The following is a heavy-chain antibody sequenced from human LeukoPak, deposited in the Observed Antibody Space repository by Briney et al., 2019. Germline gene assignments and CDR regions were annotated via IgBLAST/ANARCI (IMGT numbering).Heavy chain of an antibody. CDR1: GGSFSGYY. CDR3: ARTSGSYYRPFDY. Sequence: SETLSLTCAVYGGSFSGYYWSWIRQPPGKGLEWIGEINHSGSTNYNPSLKSRVTMSVDTSKNQFSLKLSSVTAADTAVYYCARTSGSYYRPFDYWGQGTLVTVSS. V-gene: IGHV4-34*01. D-gene: IGHD3-10*01. CDR2: INHSGST. J-gene: IGHJ4*02.